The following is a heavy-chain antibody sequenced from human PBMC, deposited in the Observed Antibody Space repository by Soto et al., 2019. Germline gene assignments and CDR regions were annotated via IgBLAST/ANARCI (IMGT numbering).Heavy chain of an antibody. CDR3: ARSRGYSDGLDFDY. Sequence: SETLSLTCPVSGGSISSCGYSWSWIRQHPGKGLEWIGYIYYSGSTYYNPSLKSRVTISVDTSKNQFSLKLSSVTAADTAVYYCARSRGYSDGLDFDYGGQGTLVTVS. D-gene: IGHD5-18*01. CDR1: GGSISSCGYS. J-gene: IGHJ4*02. V-gene: IGHV4-31*03. CDR2: IYYSGST.